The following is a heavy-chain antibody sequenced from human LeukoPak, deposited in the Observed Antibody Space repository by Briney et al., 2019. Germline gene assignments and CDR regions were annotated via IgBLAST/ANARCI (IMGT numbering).Heavy chain of an antibody. Sequence: EASVKLSCKASGYTFTSYGISWVRQAPGQGLEWMGWISAYNGNTNYAQKLQGRVTMTTDTSTITAYMELRSLRSDETAVYYCATIGYCSSTSCPYYYYGMDVWGKGTTVTVSS. CDR3: ATIGYCSSTSCPYYYYGMDV. CDR1: GYTFTSYG. V-gene: IGHV1-18*04. D-gene: IGHD2-2*01. CDR2: ISAYNGNT. J-gene: IGHJ6*04.